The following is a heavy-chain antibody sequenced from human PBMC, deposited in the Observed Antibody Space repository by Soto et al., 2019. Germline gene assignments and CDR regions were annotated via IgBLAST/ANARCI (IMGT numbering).Heavy chain of an antibody. D-gene: IGHD2-21*02. Sequence: ASVKVSCKASGYTFTSYDINWVRHATGQGLEWMGWMNPNSGNTGYAQQFQGRVTMTRNTAISTAYMELSSLRSEAPAVYYCARYCGGDCYGGVYYYYGMDVWGQGTTVTVS. V-gene: IGHV1-8*01. CDR1: GYTFTSYD. CDR3: ARYCGGDCYGGVYYYYGMDV. CDR2: MNPNSGNT. J-gene: IGHJ6*02.